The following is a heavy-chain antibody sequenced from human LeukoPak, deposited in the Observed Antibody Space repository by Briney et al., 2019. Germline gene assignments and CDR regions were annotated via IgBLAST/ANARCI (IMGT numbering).Heavy chain of an antibody. V-gene: IGHV3-21*01. J-gene: IGHJ4*02. D-gene: IGHD1-26*01. CDR1: GFTFSSYS. Sequence: GGSLRLSCAASGFTFSSYSMNWVRQAPGKGLEWVSSISSSSSYIYYADSVKGRFTISRDNAKNSLYLQMNSLRAEDTAVYYCARVMEEGARVDWGQGTLVTVSS. CDR3: ARVMEEGARVD. CDR2: ISSSSSYI.